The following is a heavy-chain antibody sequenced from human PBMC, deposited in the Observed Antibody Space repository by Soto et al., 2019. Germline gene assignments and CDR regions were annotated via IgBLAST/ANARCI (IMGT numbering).Heavy chain of an antibody. Sequence: EVQLVESGGGLVKPGGSLRLSCAASGFTFSSYSMNWVRQAPGKGLEWVSSISSSSSYIYYADSVKGRFTISRDNAKNSLYLQMNSLRAEDTAVYYCATWEVRGVMRDYYGMDVWGQGTTVTVSS. D-gene: IGHD3-10*01. V-gene: IGHV3-21*01. CDR2: ISSSSSYI. CDR3: ATWEVRGVMRDYYGMDV. CDR1: GFTFSSYS. J-gene: IGHJ6*02.